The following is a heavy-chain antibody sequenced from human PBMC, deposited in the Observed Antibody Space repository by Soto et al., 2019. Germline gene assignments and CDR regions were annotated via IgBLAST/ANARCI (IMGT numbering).Heavy chain of an antibody. CDR2: IYYSGST. CDR1: GGSISSGDYY. CDR3: ARDERDGYYGMDV. V-gene: IGHV4-31*02. J-gene: IGHJ6*02. Sequence: QVQLQESGPGLVKPSQTLSLTCTVSGGSISSGDYYWSWIRQHPGKGLGWIGYIYYSGSTDYNPSLKSRVTISVDTSENQFSLKLSSVTAADTAIYYCARDERDGYYGMDVWGQGTTVTVSS.